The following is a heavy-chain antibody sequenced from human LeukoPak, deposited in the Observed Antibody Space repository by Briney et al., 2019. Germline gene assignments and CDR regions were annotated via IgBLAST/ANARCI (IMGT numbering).Heavy chain of an antibody. V-gene: IGHV3-7*01. J-gene: IGHJ3*02. CDR2: IKQDGSEK. D-gene: IGHD3-9*01. Sequence: GGSLRLSCAASGFTFSSYWMSWVRQAPGKGLEWVANIKQDGSEKYYVDSVKGRFTISRDNAKNSLYLQMNSLRAEDTAVYYCAREYYDILTGYNDALDIWGQGTMVTVSS. CDR3: AREYYDILTGYNDALDI. CDR1: GFTFSSYW.